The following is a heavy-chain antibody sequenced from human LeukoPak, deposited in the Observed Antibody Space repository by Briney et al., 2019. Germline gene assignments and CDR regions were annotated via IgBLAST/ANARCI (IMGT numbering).Heavy chain of an antibody. CDR2: IHSSGRT. D-gene: IGHD3-10*01. Sequence: SETLSLTCTVSGASISGNYWIWIRQPAGKGLECIGRIHSSGRTNYNPSLASRVTMLVDTSKNQFSLNLSSVIAADTAVYYCARGLYGGGDYWGQGILVTVSP. CDR3: ARGLYGGGDY. J-gene: IGHJ4*02. V-gene: IGHV4-4*07. CDR1: GASISGNY.